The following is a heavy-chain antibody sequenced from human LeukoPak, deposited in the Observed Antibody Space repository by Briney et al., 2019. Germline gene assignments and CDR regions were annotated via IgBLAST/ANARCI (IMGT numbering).Heavy chain of an antibody. J-gene: IGHJ4*02. Sequence: GASVKVSCEASGFTFTSSAVQWVRQARGQRLEWIGWIVVGSGNTNYAQKFQERVTITRDMSTSTAYMELSSLRSEDTAVYYCAALYSSGWRPFDYWGQGTMVTVSS. CDR3: AALYSSGWRPFDY. CDR1: GFTFTSSA. CDR2: IVVGSGNT. V-gene: IGHV1-58*01. D-gene: IGHD6-19*01.